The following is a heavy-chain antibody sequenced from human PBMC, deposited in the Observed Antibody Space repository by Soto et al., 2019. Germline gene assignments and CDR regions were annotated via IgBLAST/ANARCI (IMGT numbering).Heavy chain of an antibody. Sequence: EVQLLESGGDLVQPGGSLRLSCAASGFTFSSYAMNWVRQAPGKGLEWVSAISGSGGNTFYADSVKGRFTISRDNSKNTLFLQMHSLRAEDTAIYYCAKNLASDFSNSLWSMDVWGQGTTVTVSS. CDR1: GFTFSSYA. V-gene: IGHV3-23*01. CDR3: AKNLASDFSNSLWSMDV. D-gene: IGHD6-6*01. J-gene: IGHJ6*02. CDR2: ISGSGGNT.